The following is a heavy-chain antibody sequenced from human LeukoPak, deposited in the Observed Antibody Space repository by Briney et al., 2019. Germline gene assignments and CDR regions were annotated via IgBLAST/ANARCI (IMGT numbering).Heavy chain of an antibody. J-gene: IGHJ4*02. CDR3: ARAGRGGDYGDY. D-gene: IGHD5-24*01. V-gene: IGHV4-59*01. CDR2: IHYSGRP. CDR1: SGSISSYY. Sequence: SETLSLICTVSSGSISSYYWSWIRQPPGKTLEWIGYIHYSGRPNYNPSLKSRVTISVDKSKNQFSLNLNSVTTADTAVYYCARAGRGGDYGDYWGQGNLVIVSS.